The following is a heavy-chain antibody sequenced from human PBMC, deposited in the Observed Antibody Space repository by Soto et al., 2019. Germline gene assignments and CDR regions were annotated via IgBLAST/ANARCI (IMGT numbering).Heavy chain of an antibody. CDR1: GGYIRSGGCY. Sequence: SETLSLTCPVSGGYIRSGGCYWSWIRQHPGKGLEWIGYIYYSGSTYYNPSLKSRVTISVDTSKNQFSLKLSSVTAADTAVYYCARVGGINWFDPWGQGTLVTVSS. CDR2: IYYSGST. V-gene: IGHV4-31*03. J-gene: IGHJ5*02. CDR3: ARVGGINWFDP. D-gene: IGHD3-16*01.